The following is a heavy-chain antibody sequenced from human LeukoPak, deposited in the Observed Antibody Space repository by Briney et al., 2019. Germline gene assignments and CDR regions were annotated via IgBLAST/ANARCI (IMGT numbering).Heavy chain of an antibody. V-gene: IGHV3-49*03. CDR2: IRSKAYGGTT. D-gene: IGHD5-12*01. Sequence: GGSLRLSCTASGLTFGDYAMSWFRQAPGKGLEWVGFIRSKAYGGTTEYAASVKGRFAISRDDSKSIAYLQMNSLKTEDTAVYYCTRDSGYVGWFDPWGQGTLVTVSS. CDR3: TRDSGYVGWFDP. CDR1: GLTFGDYA. J-gene: IGHJ5*02.